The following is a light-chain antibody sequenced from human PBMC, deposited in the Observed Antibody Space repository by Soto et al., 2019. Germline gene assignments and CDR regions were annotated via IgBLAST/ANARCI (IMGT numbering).Light chain of an antibody. Sequence: IVMTQSPATLSVSPGERATLSCRASQNIYSNVAWYQQRPGQAPRLLIYRASTRAPGIPARFSGSGSGTEFTLTISSLQSEDFTVYYCQQYGSSPTFGEGTRLRL. J-gene: IGKJ5*01. CDR3: QQYGSSPT. V-gene: IGKV3-15*01. CDR2: RAS. CDR1: QNIYSN.